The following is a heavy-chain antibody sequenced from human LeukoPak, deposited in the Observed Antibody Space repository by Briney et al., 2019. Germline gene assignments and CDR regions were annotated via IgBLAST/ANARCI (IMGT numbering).Heavy chain of an antibody. V-gene: IGHV3-15*01. Sequence: GGSLRLSCAASGFTFKDSWMSWVRQAPGKGLEWLGRIKSKSDGGTTDYAAPVKGRFTISRDNSENTLYLQVNSLRAEDTSVYYCARSDYGDYVGDYWGQGTLVTVSS. CDR2: IKSKSDGGTT. CDR1: GFTFKDSW. D-gene: IGHD4-17*01. J-gene: IGHJ4*02. CDR3: ARSDYGDYVGDY.